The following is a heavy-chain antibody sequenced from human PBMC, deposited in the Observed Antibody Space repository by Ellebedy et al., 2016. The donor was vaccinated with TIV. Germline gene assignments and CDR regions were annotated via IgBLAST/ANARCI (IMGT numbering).Heavy chain of an antibody. V-gene: IGHV1-18*01. CDR1: GHTFISHG. CDR3: AREDPEGRLDL. J-gene: IGHJ5*02. CDR2: ISSYNGNT. Sequence: ASVKVSCKASGHTFISHGISWVRQAPGQGLEWMGWISSYNGNTNYAQKLLGRVTMTTDTSTSTAYMELRSLRSDDTAVYFCAREDPEGRLDLWGQGTLVTVSS.